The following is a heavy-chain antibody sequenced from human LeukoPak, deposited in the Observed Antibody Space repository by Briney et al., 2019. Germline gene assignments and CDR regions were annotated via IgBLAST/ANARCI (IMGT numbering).Heavy chain of an antibody. CDR3: ARVTGYIVEDYFDY. D-gene: IGHD3-22*01. J-gene: IGHJ4*02. Sequence: SETLSLTCTVSGSSISSYYWSWIRQPPGKGLEWIGYIYYSGSTNYNPSLKSRVTISVDTSKNQFSLRLSSVTAADTAVYYCARVTGYIVEDYFDYWGQGTLVTVSS. CDR1: GSSISSYY. V-gene: IGHV4-59*01. CDR2: IYYSGST.